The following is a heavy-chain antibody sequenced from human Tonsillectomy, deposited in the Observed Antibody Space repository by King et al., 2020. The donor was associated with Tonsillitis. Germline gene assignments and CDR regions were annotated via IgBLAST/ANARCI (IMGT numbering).Heavy chain of an antibody. CDR3: ARCEEIPYDAFDI. V-gene: IGHV5-51*01. D-gene: IGHD5-24*01. CDR2: IYLGDSDI. J-gene: IGHJ3*02. Sequence: QLVQSGAEVKKPGESLKISCKGSGYSFTNYWIGWVRQMPGKGLEWMGIIYLGDSDIRYSPSFQGQVTISVDKSISTAYLQWSSLKASDTAMYYCARCEEIPYDAFDIWGQGTMVTVSS. CDR1: GYSFTNYW.